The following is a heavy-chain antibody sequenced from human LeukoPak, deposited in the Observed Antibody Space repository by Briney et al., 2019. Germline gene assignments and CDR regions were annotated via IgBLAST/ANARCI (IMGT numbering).Heavy chain of an antibody. Sequence: SETLSLTCTVSGGSISSYYWSWIRQPPGKGLEWIGYIYYSGSTNYNPSLKSRVTISVDTSKNQFSLKLSSVTAADTAVYYCARATYYYDSSGYYSRGFLAFDIWGQGTMVIVSS. D-gene: IGHD3-22*01. CDR1: GGSISSYY. V-gene: IGHV4-59*01. J-gene: IGHJ3*02. CDR3: ARATYYYDSSGYYSRGFLAFDI. CDR2: IYYSGST.